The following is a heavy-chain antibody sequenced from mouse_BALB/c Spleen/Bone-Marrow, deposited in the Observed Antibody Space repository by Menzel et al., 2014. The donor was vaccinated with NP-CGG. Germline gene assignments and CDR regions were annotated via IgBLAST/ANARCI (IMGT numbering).Heavy chain of an antibody. Sequence: VQGVESGAELAKPGASVKMSCKASGYTFTSYWMHWVKQRPGQGLEWIGYINPSTGYTEYNQKFKDKATSTADKSSSTAYMQLSSLTSEDSAVYYCARYPYYDYDGFAYWGQGTLVTVSA. J-gene: IGHJ3*01. CDR1: GYTFTSYW. V-gene: IGHV1-7*01. CDR2: INPSTGYT. CDR3: ARYPYYDYDGFAY. D-gene: IGHD2-4*01.